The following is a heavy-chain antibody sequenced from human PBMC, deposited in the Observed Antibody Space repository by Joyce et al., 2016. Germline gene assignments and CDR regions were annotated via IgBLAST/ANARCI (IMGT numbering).Heavy chain of an antibody. Sequence: LQLQESGPGLVRPTESLSLTCTVSGGSISRSPNYWGWIRQPPGKGLEWIGSINYSGRADYTPSLRGRVTISVDTSKNHFSLKLSSVTAADTAVYYCARHHHYFYYFEYWGQGTLVTVSS. D-gene: IGHD3-16*01. CDR1: GGSISRSPNY. V-gene: IGHV4-39*01. J-gene: IGHJ4*02. CDR2: INYSGRA. CDR3: ARHHHYFYYFEY.